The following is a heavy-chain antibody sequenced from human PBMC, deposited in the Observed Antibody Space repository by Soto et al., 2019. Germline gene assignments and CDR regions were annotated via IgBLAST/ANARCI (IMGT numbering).Heavy chain of an antibody. V-gene: IGHV4-30-4*01. CDR1: GGSVSSDDHY. CDR2: IFYRGSA. J-gene: IGHJ5*02. CDR3: ARRTYSYGFNP. Sequence: QVQLQESGPGLVKPSQTLSLSCTVSGGSVSSDDHYWNWIRQPPGRGLEWIGYIFYRGSAYYNPSVQSRVTISVDTSNNQFSLKLNSVTAADTAVYYCARRTYSYGFNPWGQGTLVTVSS. D-gene: IGHD5-18*01.